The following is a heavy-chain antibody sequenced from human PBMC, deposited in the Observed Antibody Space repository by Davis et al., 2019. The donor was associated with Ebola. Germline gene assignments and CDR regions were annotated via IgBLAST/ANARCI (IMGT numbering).Heavy chain of an antibody. CDR1: GFTFVNSA. J-gene: IGHJ4*02. CDR3: AASAGTVGKFDF. D-gene: IGHD1-14*01. V-gene: IGHV1-58*02. CDR2: VVVGTNNI. Sequence: AASVKVSCKAPGFTFVNSAIQWARQARGQRLEWVGSVVVGTNNIQYAQKFQGRVTITRDMTTNTAYMELSSLRSEDTALYYCAASAGTVGKFDFWGQGTLVTVSS.